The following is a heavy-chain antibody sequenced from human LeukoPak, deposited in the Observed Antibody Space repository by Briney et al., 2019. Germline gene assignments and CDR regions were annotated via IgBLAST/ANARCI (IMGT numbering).Heavy chain of an antibody. D-gene: IGHD2-15*01. CDR3: VRGGPSTWS. CDR1: GFTFKLYW. CDR2: INDDGSDT. Sequence: GGSLRLSCAASGFTFKLYWMHWVRQAPGKRPVWVSRINDDGSDTIYADSVRGRFTISRDDAKNTVYLQMNNLRAEDTAVYYCVRGGPSTWSWGQGTLVTASS. V-gene: IGHV3-74*01. J-gene: IGHJ5*02.